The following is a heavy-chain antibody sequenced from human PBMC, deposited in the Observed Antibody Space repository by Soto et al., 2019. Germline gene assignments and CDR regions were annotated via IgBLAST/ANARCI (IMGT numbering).Heavy chain of an antibody. J-gene: IGHJ3*02. Sequence: EVQLVESGGGLVKPGGSLRLSCAASGFTFRNAWMSWVRQAPGKGLEWVGRIKSKTDGGTTDYAAPVKGRFTISRDDSKNTLYLQMNSLKTEDTAVYYCTTAVVVTPYDAFDIWGQGTMVTVSS. CDR3: TTAVVVTPYDAFDI. V-gene: IGHV3-15*01. CDR2: IKSKTDGGTT. CDR1: GFTFRNAW. D-gene: IGHD3-22*01.